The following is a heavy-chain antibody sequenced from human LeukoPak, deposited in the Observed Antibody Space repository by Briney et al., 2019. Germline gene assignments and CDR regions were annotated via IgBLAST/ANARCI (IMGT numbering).Heavy chain of an antibody. Sequence: GGSLRLSCAASGFTVSFNYMSWVRQAPGKGLEWISVIYSGGSTYYADSVKGRFTISRDDSKNTLYLQMNSLRAEDTAIYYCARAQWRTYSYYYMGVWGKGTTVTVSS. V-gene: IGHV3-53*01. CDR3: ARAQWRTYSYYYMGV. D-gene: IGHD6-19*01. CDR2: IYSGGST. CDR1: GFTVSFNY. J-gene: IGHJ6*03.